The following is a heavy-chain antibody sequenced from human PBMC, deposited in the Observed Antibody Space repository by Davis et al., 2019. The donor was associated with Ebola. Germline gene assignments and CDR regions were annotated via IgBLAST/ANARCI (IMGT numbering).Heavy chain of an antibody. J-gene: IGHJ3*02. Sequence: GESLKISCAASGFTFSSYSMNWVRQAPGKGLEWVSSISSSSSYIYYADSVKGRFTISRDNAKNSLYLQMNSLRAEDTAVYYCARDLGSITNFGVVTWDYENAFDIWGQGTMVTVSS. V-gene: IGHV3-21*01. CDR1: GFTFSSYS. D-gene: IGHD3-3*01. CDR3: ARDLGSITNFGVVTWDYENAFDI. CDR2: ISSSSSYI.